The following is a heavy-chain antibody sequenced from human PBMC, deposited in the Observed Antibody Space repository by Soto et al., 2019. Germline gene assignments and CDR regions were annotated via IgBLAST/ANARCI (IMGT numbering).Heavy chain of an antibody. V-gene: IGHV3-23*01. Sequence: PGGSLRLSCAASGFTFSSYAMSWVRQAPGKGLEWVSAISGSGGSTYYADSVKSRFTISRDNSKNTLYLQMNSLRAEDTAVYYCAKDRLSGSCYFDYWGQGTLVTVSS. CDR3: AKDRLSGSCYFDY. CDR2: ISGSGGST. J-gene: IGHJ4*02. D-gene: IGHD1-26*01. CDR1: GFTFSSYA.